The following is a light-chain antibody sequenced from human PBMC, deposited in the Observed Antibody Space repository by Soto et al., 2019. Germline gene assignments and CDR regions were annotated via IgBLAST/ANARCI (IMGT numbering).Light chain of an antibody. V-gene: IGLV1-44*01. CDR3: AAWEDSLTGDGV. J-gene: IGLJ2*01. CDR2: SNN. Sequence: QAVLTQPPSASGTPGQRVTISCSGSRANIGSNTVNWYQQLPGTAPKLLIYSNNQRPSGVPDRFSGSKSGTSASLAISGLQSEDEADYYCAAWEDSLTGDGVFGGGTKLTGL. CDR1: RANIGSNT.